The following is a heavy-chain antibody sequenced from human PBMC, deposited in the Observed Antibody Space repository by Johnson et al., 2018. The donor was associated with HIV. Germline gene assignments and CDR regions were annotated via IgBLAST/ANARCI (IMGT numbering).Heavy chain of an antibody. CDR2: ISWNSGSI. V-gene: IGHV3-20*04. J-gene: IGHJ3*02. Sequence: VQLVESGGGVVRPGGSLRLSCAASGFTFDDYGMSWVRQAPGKGLEWVSGISWNSGSIGYADSVKGRFTISRDNAKNSLYLQMNSLRAEDTALYYCAKDYYYDSSGYYSPDAFDIWGQGTMVTVSS. CDR3: AKDYYYDSSGYYSPDAFDI. CDR1: GFTFDDYG. D-gene: IGHD3-22*01.